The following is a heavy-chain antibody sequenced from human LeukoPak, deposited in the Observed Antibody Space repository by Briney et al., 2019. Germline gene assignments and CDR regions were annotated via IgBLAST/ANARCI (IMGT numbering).Heavy chain of an antibody. V-gene: IGHV3-23*01. CDR3: ARWLLLSRYFDY. CDR2: ISGSGGST. CDR1: GFTFSSYA. Sequence: GGSLRLSRAASGFTFSSYAMSWVRQAPGKGLEWVSAISGSGGSTYYADSVKGRFTISRDNSKNTLYLQMNSLRAEDTAVYYCARWLLLSRYFDYWGQGTLVTVSS. D-gene: IGHD3-22*01. J-gene: IGHJ4*02.